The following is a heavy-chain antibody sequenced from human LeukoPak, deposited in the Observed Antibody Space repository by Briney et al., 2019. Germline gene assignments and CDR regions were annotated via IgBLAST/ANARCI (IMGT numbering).Heavy chain of an antibody. Sequence: GGSLRLSCLVSGFTFTTYAMTWVRQAPGKGLEWVAFIRYDGSNKYYADSVKGRSTISRDNSKNTLYLQMNSLRAEDTAVYYCAKDGRGIVVVPAAMDYYYYYMDVWGKGTTVTVSS. CDR3: AKDGRGIVVVPAAMDYYYYYMDV. CDR1: GFTFTTYA. CDR2: IRYDGSNK. D-gene: IGHD2-2*01. V-gene: IGHV3-30*02. J-gene: IGHJ6*03.